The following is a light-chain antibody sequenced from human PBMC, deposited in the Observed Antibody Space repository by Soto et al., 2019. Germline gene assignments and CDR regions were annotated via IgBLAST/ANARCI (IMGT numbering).Light chain of an antibody. V-gene: IGKV1-9*01. CDR3: QQLNSYPLT. J-gene: IGKJ4*01. Sequence: DIQLTQSPSFLSASVGDRVTITCRASQGISSYLAWYQQKPGKAPKLLIYAASTLQSGVPSRFSGSGSGTEFTLTISSLQPEDFATYYCQQLNSYPLTCGGGTNVEMK. CDR2: AAS. CDR1: QGISSY.